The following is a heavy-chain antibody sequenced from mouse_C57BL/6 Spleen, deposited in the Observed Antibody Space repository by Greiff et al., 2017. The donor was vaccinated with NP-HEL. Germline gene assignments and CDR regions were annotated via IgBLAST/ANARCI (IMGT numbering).Heavy chain of an antibody. D-gene: IGHD1-1*01. V-gene: IGHV1-64*01. CDR3: ARRNYGSSAFDD. Sequence: QVQLQQPGAELVKPGASVKLSCKASGYTFTSYWMHWVKQRPGQGLEWIGMIHPNSGSTNYNEKFKSKATLAVDKSSRTAYMQLSSLTSEDSAVYYCARRNYGSSAFDDWGKGNTLTVAS. J-gene: IGHJ2*01. CDR1: GYTFTSYW. CDR2: IHPNSGST.